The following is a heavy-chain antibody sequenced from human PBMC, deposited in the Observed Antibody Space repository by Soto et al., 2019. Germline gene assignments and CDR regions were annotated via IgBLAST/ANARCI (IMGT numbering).Heavy chain of an antibody. J-gene: IGHJ4*02. CDR2: ISGSGGTT. CDR3: AKGSLLGVVRADFDC. CDR1: GFTFSNYV. Sequence: EVQMLESGGGLVKPGGSLRLSCAASGFTFSNYVMSWVRQAPGKGLEWVSTISGSGGTTYYVDSVKGRFTISRDNSKYPLYLRINSLRAEDTAVYYCAKGSLLGVVRADFDCWGQGTLVTVSS. V-gene: IGHV3-23*01. D-gene: IGHD3-10*01.